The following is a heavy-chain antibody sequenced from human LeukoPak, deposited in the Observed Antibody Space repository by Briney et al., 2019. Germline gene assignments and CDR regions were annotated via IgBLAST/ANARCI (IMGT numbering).Heavy chain of an antibody. CDR2: IYSGGST. D-gene: IGHD3-22*01. J-gene: IGHJ4*02. Sequence: GGSLRLSCAASGFTVSSNYMSWVRQAPGKGLEWVSVIYSGGSTYYADSVKGRFTISRDNSKNTLYLQMNSLRAEDTAVYYCARGGFYYDSSGYYLLDYWGQGTLVTVSS. CDR1: GFTVSSNY. V-gene: IGHV3-66*01. CDR3: ARGGFYYDSSGYYLLDY.